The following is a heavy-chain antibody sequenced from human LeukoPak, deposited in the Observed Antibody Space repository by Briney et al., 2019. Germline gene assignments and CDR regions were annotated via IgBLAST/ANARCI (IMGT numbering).Heavy chain of an antibody. J-gene: IGHJ3*02. CDR3: ARDIGASGI. CDR1: GFNLSDYW. CDR2: IKQDGSEK. V-gene: IGHV3-7*04. D-gene: IGHD1-26*01. Sequence: GGSLRLSRAASGFNLSDYWMSWVRQAPGKGLESVANIKQDGSEKYYVDSVKGRFTISRDNAKNSLYLQMNSLRAEDTAVYYCARDIGASGIWGQGTMVTVSS.